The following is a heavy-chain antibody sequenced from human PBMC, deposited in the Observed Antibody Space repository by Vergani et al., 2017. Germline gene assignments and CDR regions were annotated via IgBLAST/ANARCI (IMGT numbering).Heavy chain of an antibody. J-gene: IGHJ4*02. D-gene: IGHD1-26*01. V-gene: IGHV5-51*01. CDR1: GYSFTNYW. CDR2: IHPADSDT. CDR3: ARLDGRESSGSKDFDY. Sequence: EVQLVQSGAEVKKPGESLKISCQISGYSFTNYWIGWVRQMPGKGLEWMGIIHPADSDTRYSPSFQGQVTISVDKSISTAYLQRSSLRASDSAMYDCARLDGRESSGSKDFDYWGQGTLVTVSS.